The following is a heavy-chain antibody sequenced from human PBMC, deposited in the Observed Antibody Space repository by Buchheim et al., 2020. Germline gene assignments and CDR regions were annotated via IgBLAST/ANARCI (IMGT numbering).Heavy chain of an antibody. CDR1: GFTFSSYW. D-gene: IGHD1-26*01. V-gene: IGHV3-74*03. CDR3: ARDPNDVGPGDH. J-gene: IGHJ4*02. Sequence: EVQLVESGGGLLQPGGSLRLSCAASGFTFSSYWMHWVRQAPGKGLVWVSRISSDGTSTKYADSVKGRFTISSAHAKNTLYLQMNSLRAEDTAVYYCARDPNDVGPGDHWGQGT. CDR2: ISSDGTST.